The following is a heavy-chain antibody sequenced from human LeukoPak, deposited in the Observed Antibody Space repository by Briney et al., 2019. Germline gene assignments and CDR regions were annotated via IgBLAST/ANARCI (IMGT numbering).Heavy chain of an antibody. V-gene: IGHV4-34*01. CDR2: INHSGST. CDR1: GGSFNGDY. Sequence: PSETLSLTCAVYGGSFNGDYWSWIRQPPGKGLEWVGEINHSGSTNYNPPLKSRVTMSVDTSKNQVSLNCNSVTAADTAVYYCASGPGSGSYFAWFDRWGQGTPVTVSS. D-gene: IGHD3-10*01. CDR3: ASGPGSGSYFAWFDR. J-gene: IGHJ5*02.